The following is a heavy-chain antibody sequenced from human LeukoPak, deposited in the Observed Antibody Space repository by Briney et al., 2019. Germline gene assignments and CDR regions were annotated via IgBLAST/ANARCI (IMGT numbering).Heavy chain of an antibody. V-gene: IGHV4-31*03. Sequence: SEPLSLPCTVPGAPLGSGDHSWTWFPKTPGKGLEWIGSIHPSGRLYNNPSLESRVTISIDTSKNQFSLNLNSVTAADTAVYFCSRGLDSRKLGYWGQGTLVPSPQ. CDR1: GAPLGSGDHS. CDR2: IHPSGRL. J-gene: IGHJ4*02. D-gene: IGHD3-22*01. CDR3: SRGLDSRKLGY.